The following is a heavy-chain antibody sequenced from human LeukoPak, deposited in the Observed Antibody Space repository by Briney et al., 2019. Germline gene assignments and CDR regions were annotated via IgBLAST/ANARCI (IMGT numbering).Heavy chain of an antibody. D-gene: IGHD6-6*01. J-gene: IGHJ6*03. Sequence: SGPTLVNPTQTLTLTCTFSGFSLSTSGVGVGWIRQPPGKALEWLALIYWDDDKRYSPSLKSRLTITKDTSKNQVVLTMTNMDPVDTATYFCAHTQIIASRSRSSNYYAYYMDVWGKGTTVTVSS. CDR3: AHTQIIASRSRSSNYYAYYMDV. CDR2: IYWDDDK. CDR1: GFSLSTSGVG. V-gene: IGHV2-5*02.